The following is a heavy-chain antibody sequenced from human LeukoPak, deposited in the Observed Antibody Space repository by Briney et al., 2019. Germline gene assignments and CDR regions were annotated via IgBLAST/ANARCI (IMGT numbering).Heavy chain of an antibody. CDR1: GFTFSSYE. D-gene: IGHD3-10*01. Sequence: GGSLRLSCAASGFTFSSYEMNWVRQAPGKGLEWVSYISSSGSTIYYADSMKGRFTISRDNAKNSLYLQMNSLRAEDTAVYYCAATYYYGSGREMPFDYWGQGTLVTVSS. V-gene: IGHV3-48*03. CDR3: AATYYYGSGREMPFDY. J-gene: IGHJ4*02. CDR2: ISSSGSTI.